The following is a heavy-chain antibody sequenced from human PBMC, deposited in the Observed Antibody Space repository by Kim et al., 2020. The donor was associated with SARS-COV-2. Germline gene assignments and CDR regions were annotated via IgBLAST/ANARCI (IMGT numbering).Heavy chain of an antibody. J-gene: IGHJ6*03. Sequence: ESVKGRFTISRDNSKNTLYLQMNSLRAEDTAVYYCARDWARYSGSYYPMDVWGKGTTVTVSS. V-gene: IGHV3-30*07. CDR3: ARDWARYSGSYYPMDV. D-gene: IGHD1-26*01.